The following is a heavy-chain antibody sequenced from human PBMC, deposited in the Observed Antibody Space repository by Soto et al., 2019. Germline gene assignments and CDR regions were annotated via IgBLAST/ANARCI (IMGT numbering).Heavy chain of an antibody. V-gene: IGHV4-30-4*01. CDR1: GGSISSGDYY. CDR2: IYYSGST. J-gene: IGHJ4*02. Sequence: LSLTCTVSGGSISSGDYYWSWIRQPPGKGLEWIGYIYYSGSTYYNPSLKGRVTISVDTSKNQFSLKLSSVTAADTAVYYCARCTPGVYDILTGYLYYFHYSGQATLVTVSS. CDR3: ARCTPGVYDILTGYLYYFHY. D-gene: IGHD3-9*01.